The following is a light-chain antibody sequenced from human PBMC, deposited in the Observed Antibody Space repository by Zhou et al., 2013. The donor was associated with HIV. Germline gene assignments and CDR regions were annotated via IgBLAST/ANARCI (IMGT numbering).Light chain of an antibody. V-gene: IGKV1-17*01. CDR3: LQHNSYPWT. J-gene: IGKJ1*01. CDR2: AAS. Sequence: IQMTQSPSSLSASVGERVTITCRASQAIRNDLAWYQQKPGKAPELLIYAASTVQSGVPSRFSGSGSGTEFTLTISSLQPEDFAIYYCLQHNSYPWTFGQGTKVEI. CDR1: QAIRND.